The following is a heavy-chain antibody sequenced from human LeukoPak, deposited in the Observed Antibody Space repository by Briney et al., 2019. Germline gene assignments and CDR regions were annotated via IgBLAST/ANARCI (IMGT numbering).Heavy chain of an antibody. J-gene: IGHJ5*02. CDR3: ARSPAVAASSWFDP. V-gene: IGHV1-2*02. Sequence: ASVKVSCKASGYTFTGYYMHWVRQAPGQGLEWMGWINPNSGGTNHAQKFQGRVTMTRDTSISTAYMELSRLRSDDTAVYYCARSPAVAASSWFDPWGQGTLVTVSS. CDR2: INPNSGGT. CDR1: GYTFTGYY. D-gene: IGHD6-19*01.